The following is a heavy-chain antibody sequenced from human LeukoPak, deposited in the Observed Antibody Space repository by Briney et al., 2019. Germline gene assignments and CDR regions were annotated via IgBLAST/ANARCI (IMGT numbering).Heavy chain of an antibody. CDR2: ISAYNGNT. CDR3: ARVPPGGIAVAGSFIDY. D-gene: IGHD6-19*01. J-gene: IGHJ4*02. V-gene: IGHV1-18*01. Sequence: GASVKVSCKASGYTFTSYGISWVRQAPGQGLEWMGWISAYNGNTNYAQKLQGRVTMTTDTSTSTAYMELRSLRSDDTAVYYCARVPPGGIAVAGSFIDYWGQGTLVTVSS. CDR1: GYTFTSYG.